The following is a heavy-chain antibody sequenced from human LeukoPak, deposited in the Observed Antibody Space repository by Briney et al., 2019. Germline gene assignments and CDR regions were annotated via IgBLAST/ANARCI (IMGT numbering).Heavy chain of an antibody. CDR1: GGSISSGSYY. D-gene: IGHD1-26*01. Sequence: SQTLSLTCTVSGGSISSGSYYWSWIRQPAGKGLEWIGRIYTSGSTNYNPSLKSRVTISVDTSKNQFSPKLSSVTAADTAVYYCARPPKPGVGVGATFMSYWGQGTLVTVSS. V-gene: IGHV4-61*02. CDR2: IYTSGST. J-gene: IGHJ4*02. CDR3: ARPPKPGVGVGATFMSY.